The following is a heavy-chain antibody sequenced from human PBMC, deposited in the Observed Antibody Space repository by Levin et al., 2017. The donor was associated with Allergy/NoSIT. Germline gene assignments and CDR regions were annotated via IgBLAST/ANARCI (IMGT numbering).Heavy chain of an antibody. V-gene: IGHV4-30-4*01. Sequence: ASETLSLTCTVSGGSISSGDYYWSWIRQPPGKGLEWIGYIYYSGNTHYNPSLKSRVTISVDTSKNQFSLKLSSVTAADTAVYYCARLGSYRDWFDPWGQGTLVTVSS. CDR1: GGSISSGDYY. D-gene: IGHD3-16*01. CDR2: IYYSGNT. CDR3: ARLGSYRDWFDP. J-gene: IGHJ5*02.